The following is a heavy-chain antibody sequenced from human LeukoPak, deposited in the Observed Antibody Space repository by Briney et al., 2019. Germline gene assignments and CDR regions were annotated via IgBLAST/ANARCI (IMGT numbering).Heavy chain of an antibody. CDR1: GFSFNSHS. Sequence: HPGGSLRLSCAASGFSFNSHSMTWVRQAPGKGLEWVANIKQDGSEKYYVDSVKGRFTISRDNAKNSLYLQMNSLRAEDTAVYYCASGYYDILTGYHPDAFDIWGQGTMVTVSS. J-gene: IGHJ3*02. CDR2: IKQDGSEK. CDR3: ASGYYDILTGYHPDAFDI. D-gene: IGHD3-9*01. V-gene: IGHV3-7*01.